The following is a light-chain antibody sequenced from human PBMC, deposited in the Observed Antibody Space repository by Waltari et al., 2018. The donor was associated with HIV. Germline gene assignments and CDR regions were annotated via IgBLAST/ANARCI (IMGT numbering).Light chain of an antibody. J-gene: IGLJ3*02. CDR1: TSHIGSNS. Sequence: QSALTQSPSAPGSPAQRVTISCSGGTSHIGSNSVSLYQQVPGTAPQLFMFSNSLRPSGVPDRFSGSKSGTSASLAISGLQSEDEADYYCATWDDTLDGPVFGGGTRLTVL. CDR3: ATWDDTLDGPV. CDR2: SNS. V-gene: IGLV1-44*01.